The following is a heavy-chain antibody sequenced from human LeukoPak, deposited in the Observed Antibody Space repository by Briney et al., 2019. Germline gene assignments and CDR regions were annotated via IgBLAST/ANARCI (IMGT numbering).Heavy chain of an antibody. CDR2: IYSGGNT. CDR3: ARDSSSGWYHDY. J-gene: IGHJ4*02. V-gene: IGHV3-53*01. Sequence: GGSLRLSFAASGFTVSSNYFSWVRQAPGKGLEWVSVIYSGGNTYYADSVKGRFTISRDNSKNTLYLQMNSLRAEDTAVYYCARDSSSGWYHDYWGQGTLVTVSS. D-gene: IGHD6-19*01. CDR1: GFTVSSNY.